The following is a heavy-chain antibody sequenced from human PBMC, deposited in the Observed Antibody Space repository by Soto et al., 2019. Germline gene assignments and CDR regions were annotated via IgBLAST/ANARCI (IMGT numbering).Heavy chain of an antibody. CDR3: ARVGPPSPSVIWFFDL. J-gene: IGHJ2*01. CDR1: GGSFRTYA. V-gene: IGHV1-69*01. Sequence: QGQLVQSGAEVKKPGSSVKVSCKASGGSFRTYAINWVRQAPGQGLEWMGGIIPMLAAPTYAQKFQGRLTITADESTTTVYMQLISLTSEDTAVYYCARVGPPSPSVIWFFDLWCRGTLVTVSS. D-gene: IGHD2-21*01. CDR2: IIPMLAAP.